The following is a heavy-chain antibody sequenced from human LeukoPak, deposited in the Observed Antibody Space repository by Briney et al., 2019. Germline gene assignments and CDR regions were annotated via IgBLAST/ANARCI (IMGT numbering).Heavy chain of an antibody. J-gene: IGHJ4*02. CDR2: INHSGST. V-gene: IGHV4-34*01. Sequence: SETLSLTCAVYGGSFSGYYWSWIRQPPGKGLEWIGEINHSGSTNYNPSLKSRVTIPVDTSKNQFSLKLSSVTAADKAVYYCARGLGRTIFGVVIAAREIDYWGQGTLVTVSS. CDR1: GGSFSGYY. CDR3: ARGLGRTIFGVVIAAREIDY. D-gene: IGHD3-3*01.